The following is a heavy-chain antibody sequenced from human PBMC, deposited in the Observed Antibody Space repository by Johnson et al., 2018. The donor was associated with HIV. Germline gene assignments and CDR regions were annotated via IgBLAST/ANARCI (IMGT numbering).Heavy chain of an antibody. CDR1: GFTFSDYS. Sequence: QVQLVESGGNVVQPGRSQRLSCAASGFTFSDYSMHWVRQAPGKGLEWVAIISNDGSNTYFADSVKGRFTISRDNSKNTVYLQMNSLRAEDTAIYYCARADGSGSYFGFDIWGQGTMVTVSS. J-gene: IGHJ3*02. CDR3: ARADGSGSYFGFDI. CDR2: ISNDGSNT. D-gene: IGHD3-10*01. V-gene: IGHV3-30*07.